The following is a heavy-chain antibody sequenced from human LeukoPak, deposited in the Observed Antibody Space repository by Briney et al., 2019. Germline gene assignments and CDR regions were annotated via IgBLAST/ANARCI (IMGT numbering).Heavy chain of an antibody. CDR3: AKVVTYIKSPFDY. CDR2: ISGSGGST. CDR1: GFTFSGYA. Sequence: HSGGSLRLSCAASGFTFSGYAMSWVRQAPGKGLEWVSAISGSGGSTYYADSVKGRFTISRDNSKNTLYLQMNSLRAEDTAVYYCAKVVTYIKSPFDYWGQGTLVTVSS. D-gene: IGHD2/OR15-2a*01. V-gene: IGHV3-23*01. J-gene: IGHJ4*02.